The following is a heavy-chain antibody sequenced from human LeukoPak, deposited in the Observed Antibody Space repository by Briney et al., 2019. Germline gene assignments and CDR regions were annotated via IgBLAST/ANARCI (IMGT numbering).Heavy chain of an antibody. CDR1: GFTFDDYT. D-gene: IGHD3-3*01. CDR2: ISWDGGST. Sequence: GGSLRLSCAASGFTFDDYTMHWVRQAPGKGLEWVSLISWDGGSTYYADSVKGRFTISRDNSKNSLYLQMNGLRTEDTALYYCAKGAFYDFWSGYHHWGQGTLVTVSS. J-gene: IGHJ4*02. V-gene: IGHV3-43*01. CDR3: AKGAFYDFWSGYHH.